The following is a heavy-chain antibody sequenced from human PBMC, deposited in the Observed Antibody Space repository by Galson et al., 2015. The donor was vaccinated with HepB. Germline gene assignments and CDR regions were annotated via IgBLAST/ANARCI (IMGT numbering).Heavy chain of an antibody. Sequence: SLRLSCAASGLTFTNYAMSWVRQAPGKGLEWVSGIYPDGHITYYADSVKGRFTISRDDSKTTVYLQMNSVRVEDTAVYFCAKDFCRADNCDPFDYWGQGTLVTVSS. V-gene: IGHV3-23*01. J-gene: IGHJ4*02. CDR3: AKDFCRADNCDPFDY. D-gene: IGHD2-15*01. CDR1: GLTFTNYA. CDR2: IYPDGHIT.